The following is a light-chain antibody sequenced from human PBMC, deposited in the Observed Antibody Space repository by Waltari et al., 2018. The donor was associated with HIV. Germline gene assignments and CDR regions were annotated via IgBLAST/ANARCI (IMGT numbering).Light chain of an antibody. CDR2: EVT. CDR3: SSFANRDGFYVL. Sequence: QSALTQPHSASRSPGQSVTPPCTGTNSAIGTYDYVTCSQQPPGKAPKLVIAEVTRRPSGVSDRFSGSTSGNTAFLTVSGLQAEDEADYYCSSFANRDGFYVLFGGGTRLTVL. J-gene: IGLJ2*01. V-gene: IGLV2-8*01. CDR1: NSAIGTYDY.